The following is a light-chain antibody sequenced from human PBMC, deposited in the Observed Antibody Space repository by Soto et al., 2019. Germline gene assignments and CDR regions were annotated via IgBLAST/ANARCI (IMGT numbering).Light chain of an antibody. J-gene: IGKJ5*01. CDR2: GAS. Sequence: PGERVTLSCRASQSISSSYLTWYQRKPGQAPRLLIYGASTRATSIPARFSGSGSGTDFTLTISSLEPEDFAVYYCQQRSNWPPFTFGQGTRLEIK. V-gene: IGKV3D-20*02. CDR1: QSISSSY. CDR3: QQRSNWPPFT.